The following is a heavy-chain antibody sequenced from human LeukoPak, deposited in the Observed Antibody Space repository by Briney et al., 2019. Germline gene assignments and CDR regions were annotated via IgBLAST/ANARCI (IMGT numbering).Heavy chain of an antibody. Sequence: GGSLRLSCAASGFTFSSYAMSWVRQAPGKGLEWVSAISGSGGSTYYADSVKGRFTISRDNSKNTLYLQMNSLRAEDTAVYYCAKLQPGIAAAGIGFDYWGQGTLVTVSS. CDR2: ISGSGGST. V-gene: IGHV3-23*01. J-gene: IGHJ4*02. D-gene: IGHD6-13*01. CDR3: AKLQPGIAAAGIGFDY. CDR1: GFTFSSYA.